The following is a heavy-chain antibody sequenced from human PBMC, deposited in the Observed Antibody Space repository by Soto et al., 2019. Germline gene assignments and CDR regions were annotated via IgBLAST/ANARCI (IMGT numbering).Heavy chain of an antibody. Sequence: SQTLSLTCAISRDSVSSNSAAWNWIRQSPSRGLEWLGRTYYRSKWYNDYAVSVKSRITINPDTSKNQFSLQLNSVTPEDTAVYYCARDRAYSYGSYYYYGMDVWGQGTTVTVSS. CDR3: ARDRAYSYGSYYYYGMDV. J-gene: IGHJ6*02. CDR2: TYYRSKWYN. CDR1: RDSVSSNSAA. D-gene: IGHD5-18*01. V-gene: IGHV6-1*01.